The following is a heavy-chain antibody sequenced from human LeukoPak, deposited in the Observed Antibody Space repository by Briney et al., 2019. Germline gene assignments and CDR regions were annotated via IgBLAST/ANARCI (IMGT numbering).Heavy chain of an antibody. Sequence: PGGSLRLSCAASQFIFNTYAMSWVRQPPGKGLEWVSDITSSGASTYYADSVKGRFIISRDNSKNSLYLQMNSLRAEDTAVYYCAKDPPGASWFSAGYTNCDYWGQGTLVTVSS. V-gene: IGHV3-23*01. CDR3: AKDPPGASWFSAGYTNCDY. D-gene: IGHD2-2*02. J-gene: IGHJ4*02. CDR2: ITSSGAST. CDR1: QFIFNTYA.